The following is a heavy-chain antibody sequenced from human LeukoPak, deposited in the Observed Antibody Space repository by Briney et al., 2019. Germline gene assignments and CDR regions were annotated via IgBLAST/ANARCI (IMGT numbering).Heavy chain of an antibody. CDR1: GFTFSSYG. J-gene: IGHJ4*02. CDR2: ISYDGSNK. Sequence: GGSLRLSCAASGFTFSSYGMHWVRQAPGKGLEWVAIISYDGSNKYYADSVKGRFTISRDNSKNALYLQMNSLRAEDTAVYYCARPPPSCSSTSCYQHYWGQGTLVTVSS. CDR3: ARPPPSCSSTSCYQHY. D-gene: IGHD2-2*01. V-gene: IGHV3-30*03.